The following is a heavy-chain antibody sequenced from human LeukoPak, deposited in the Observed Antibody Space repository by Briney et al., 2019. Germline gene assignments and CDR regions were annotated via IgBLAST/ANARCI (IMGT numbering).Heavy chain of an antibody. CDR1: GGSFSGYY. V-gene: IGHV4-34*01. J-gene: IGHJ6*03. D-gene: IGHD3-22*01. Sequence: SETLSLTCAVYGGSFSGYYWSWIRQPPGKGLEWIGEINHSGSTNYNPSLKSRVTISVDTSKNQFSLKLSSVTAADTAVYYCARGAKYYYDSSGYYRKYYYYYYMDVWGKGTTVTVSS. CDR2: INHSGST. CDR3: ARGAKYYYDSSGYYRKYYYYYYMDV.